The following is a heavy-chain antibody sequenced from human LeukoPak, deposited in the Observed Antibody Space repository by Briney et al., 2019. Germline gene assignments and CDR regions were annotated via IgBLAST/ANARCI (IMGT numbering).Heavy chain of an antibody. CDR3: ARGRSITLLRGVALSDGFDF. D-gene: IGHD3-10*01. Sequence: GGSLRLSCSASGFTFSSYAMHWVRQAPGKGLEWVSFIDTSASYVYYGDSVKGRFAISRDNAKNSLYLQMNGLRAEDTAVYYCARGRSITLLRGVALSDGFDFWGQGAMVTVSS. CDR2: IDTSASYV. V-gene: IGHV3-21*06. J-gene: IGHJ3*01. CDR1: GFTFSSYA.